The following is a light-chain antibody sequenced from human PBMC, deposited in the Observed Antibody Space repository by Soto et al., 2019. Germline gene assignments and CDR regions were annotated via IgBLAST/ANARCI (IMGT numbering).Light chain of an antibody. CDR1: NSNIGINT. CDR2: IND. Sequence: QSVLTQPPSASGTPGQRVTISCSGSNSNIGINTVNWYQQLPGTAPKLLIYINDQRPSGVPDRFSGSKSGTSASLAISGLQSEDEADYYCAAWDDSLSGHVVFGGGTKLTVL. CDR3: AAWDDSLSGHVV. J-gene: IGLJ2*01. V-gene: IGLV1-44*01.